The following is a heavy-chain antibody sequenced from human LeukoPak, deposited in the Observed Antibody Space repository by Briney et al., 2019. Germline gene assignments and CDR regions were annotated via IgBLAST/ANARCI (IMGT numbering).Heavy chain of an antibody. Sequence: SSETLSLTCAVYGGSFSGYYWSWIRQPPGKGLEWIGEINHSGSTNYNPSLKSRVTISVDTSKNQFSLKLSSVTAADTAVYYCAREEAYYDILTGYSPDAFDIWGQGTMVTVSS. D-gene: IGHD3-9*01. CDR1: GGSFSGYY. J-gene: IGHJ3*02. CDR3: AREEAYYDILTGYSPDAFDI. CDR2: INHSGST. V-gene: IGHV4-34*01.